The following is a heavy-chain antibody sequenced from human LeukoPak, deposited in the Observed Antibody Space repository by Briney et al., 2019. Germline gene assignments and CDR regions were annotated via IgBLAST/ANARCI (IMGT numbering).Heavy chain of an antibody. CDR1: GYTFTGYY. Sequence: ASVKVSSKASGYTFTGYYMHWVRQAPGQGLEWMGRINPNSGGTNYAQKFQGRVTMTRDTSISTAYMELSRLRSDDTAVYYCARGWPNYYDSSGAFDYWGQGTLVTVSS. J-gene: IGHJ4*02. D-gene: IGHD3-22*01. CDR3: ARGWPNYYDSSGAFDY. CDR2: INPNSGGT. V-gene: IGHV1-2*06.